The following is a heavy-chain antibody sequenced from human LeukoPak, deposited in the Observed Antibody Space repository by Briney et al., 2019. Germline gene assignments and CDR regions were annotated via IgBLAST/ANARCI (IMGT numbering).Heavy chain of an antibody. CDR1: GGSISSYY. Sequence: SETLSLTCTVSGGSISSYYWSWIRQPPGKGLEWIGEINHSGSTNYNPSLKSRVTISVDTSKNQFSLKLSSVTAADTAVYYCARGSSMTTHNCFDPWGQGTLVTVSS. V-gene: IGHV4-34*01. CDR3: ARGSSMTTHNCFDP. D-gene: IGHD4-11*01. CDR2: INHSGST. J-gene: IGHJ5*02.